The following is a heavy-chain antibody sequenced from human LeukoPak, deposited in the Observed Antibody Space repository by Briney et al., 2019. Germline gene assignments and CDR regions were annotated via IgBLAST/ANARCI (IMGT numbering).Heavy chain of an antibody. Sequence: SETLSLTCTVSGGSISSYYWSWIRQPPGKGLEWIGYIYYSGSTNYNPSLKGRVTISVDTSKNQFSLKLSSVTAADTAVYYCARMAYGGRLSIVDYWGQGTLVTVSS. D-gene: IGHD6-6*01. CDR2: IYYSGST. CDR3: ARMAYGGRLSIVDY. J-gene: IGHJ4*02. CDR1: GGSISSYY. V-gene: IGHV4-59*01.